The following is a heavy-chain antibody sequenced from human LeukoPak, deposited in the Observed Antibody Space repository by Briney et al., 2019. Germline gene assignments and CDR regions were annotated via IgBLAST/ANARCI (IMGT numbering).Heavy chain of an antibody. D-gene: IGHD2-15*01. CDR1: GFTFSDHY. J-gene: IGHJ4*02. Sequence: GGSLRLSCAASGFTFSDHYLDWVRQAPGKGLDWVGRIRNKANSYTTEYAASVKGRFTISRHDSNNSLYLQMDSLKTEDTAVYYCSRVAATYHYSDHWGQGTLVTVSS. CDR3: SRVAATYHYSDH. CDR2: IRNKANSYTT. V-gene: IGHV3-72*01.